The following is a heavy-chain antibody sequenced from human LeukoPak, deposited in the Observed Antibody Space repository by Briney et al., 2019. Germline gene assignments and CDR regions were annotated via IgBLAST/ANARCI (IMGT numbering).Heavy chain of an antibody. V-gene: IGHV4-59*01. Sequence: PSETLSLTCTVSGGSISSYYWSWIRQPPGKGLEWIGYIHYSGSTNYNPSLKSRVTISVDTSKNQFSLKLSSVTAADTAVYYCARDLGLDYYDSSGYPWGAFDIWGQGTMVTVSS. CDR1: GGSISSYY. CDR3: ARDLGLDYYDSSGYPWGAFDI. CDR2: IHYSGST. J-gene: IGHJ3*02. D-gene: IGHD3-22*01.